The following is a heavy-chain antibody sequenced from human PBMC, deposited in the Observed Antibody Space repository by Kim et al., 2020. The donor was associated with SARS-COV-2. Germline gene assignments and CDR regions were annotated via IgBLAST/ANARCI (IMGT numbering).Heavy chain of an antibody. V-gene: IGHV4-31*03. D-gene: IGHD2-21*02. CDR1: GGSISSGGYY. CDR2: IYYSGST. Sequence: SETLSLTCTVSGGSISSGGYYWSWIRQHPGKGLEWIGYIYYSGSTYYNPSLKSRVTISVDTSKNQFSLKLSSVTAADTAVYYCATNVGLLLRVYWYFDLWGRGTLVTVSS. J-gene: IGHJ2*01. CDR3: ATNVGLLLRVYWYFDL.